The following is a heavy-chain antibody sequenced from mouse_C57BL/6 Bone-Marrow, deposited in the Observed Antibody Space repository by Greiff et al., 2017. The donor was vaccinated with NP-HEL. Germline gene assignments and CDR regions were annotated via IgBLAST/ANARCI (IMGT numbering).Heavy chain of an antibody. J-gene: IGHJ3*01. CDR3: ARRVAYYCCRFAY. Sequence: QVQLQQSGPELVKPGASVKLSCKASGYTFTRYDINWVKQRPGQGLEWIGWIYPRDGSTKYNEKFKGKATLTVDTSSSTAYMELHSLTSEDSAVYFCARRVAYYCCRFAYWGQGTIVTVSA. CDR1: GYTFTRYD. V-gene: IGHV1-85*01. CDR2: IYPRDGST. D-gene: IGHD1-2*01.